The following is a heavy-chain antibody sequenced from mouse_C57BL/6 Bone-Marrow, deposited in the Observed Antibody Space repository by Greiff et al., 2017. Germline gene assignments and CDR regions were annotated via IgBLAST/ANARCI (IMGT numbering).Heavy chain of an antibody. V-gene: IGHV1-82*01. D-gene: IGHD1-1*01. CDR3: ADVDYYGSSPWFAD. J-gene: IGHJ3*01. Sequence: VQLQQSGPELVKPGASVKISCKASGYAFSSSWMNWVKQRPGKGLEWIGRIYPGDGGTNYNGKFKGKATLTADKSSSTAYMQLSSLTSEDSAVYFCADVDYYGSSPWFADWGQGTLVTVSA. CDR1: GYAFSSSW. CDR2: IYPGDGGT.